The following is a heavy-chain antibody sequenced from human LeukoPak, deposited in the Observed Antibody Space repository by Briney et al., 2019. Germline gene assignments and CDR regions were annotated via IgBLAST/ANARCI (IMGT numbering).Heavy chain of an antibody. CDR2: VLYDGNEK. CDR1: GFTFSTYV. Sequence: GGSLRLSCAASGFTFSTYVMHWVRQAPGKGLERVAFVLYDGNEKYYTDSVKGRFTISRDNSQNTLFLQLNSLRAEETAVYYCAKSYGYDYPFDYWGQGTLVTVSS. J-gene: IGHJ4*02. D-gene: IGHD5-12*01. V-gene: IGHV3-30*02. CDR3: AKSYGYDYPFDY.